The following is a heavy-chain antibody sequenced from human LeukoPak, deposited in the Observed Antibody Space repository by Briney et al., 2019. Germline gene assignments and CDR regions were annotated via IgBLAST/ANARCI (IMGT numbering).Heavy chain of an antibody. Sequence: GGSLKLSCAASRFTFSSYAMSWVRQAPGKGLEWVSAISGSGGSTYYADSVKGRLTISRDNSKNTLYLQMNSLRAEDTAVYYCAKFLSRTVTTISHYYFDYWGQGTLVTVSS. CDR2: ISGSGGST. CDR3: AKFLSRTVTTISHYYFDY. V-gene: IGHV3-23*01. J-gene: IGHJ4*02. CDR1: RFTFSSYA. D-gene: IGHD4-17*01.